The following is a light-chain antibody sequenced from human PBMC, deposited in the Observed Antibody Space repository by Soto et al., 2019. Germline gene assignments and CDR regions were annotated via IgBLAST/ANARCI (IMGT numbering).Light chain of an antibody. J-gene: IGKJ2*01. CDR3: QQYNNWPHT. Sequence: EIVMTQSPATLSVSPGERATLSCRASQSVSSKLAWFQQKPGQAPSLLIYGVSTRATGVPVRFSGSGSGTEFTLTINSLQYEDFAVYYCQQYNNWPHTFGQGTKVDIK. CDR2: GVS. CDR1: QSVSSK. V-gene: IGKV3-15*01.